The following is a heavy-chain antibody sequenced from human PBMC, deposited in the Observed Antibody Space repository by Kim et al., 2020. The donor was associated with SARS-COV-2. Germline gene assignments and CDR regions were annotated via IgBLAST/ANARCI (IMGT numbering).Heavy chain of an antibody. D-gene: IGHD3-22*01. Sequence: GESLKISCKGSGYSFTSYWIGWVRQMPGKGLEWMGIIYPGDSDTRYSPSFQGQVTISADKSISTAYLQWSSLKASDTAMYYCARREGPYYYDSSGYYPSGWFDPWGQGTLVTVSS. V-gene: IGHV5-51*01. J-gene: IGHJ5*02. CDR3: ARREGPYYYDSSGYYPSGWFDP. CDR2: IYPGDSDT. CDR1: GYSFTSYW.